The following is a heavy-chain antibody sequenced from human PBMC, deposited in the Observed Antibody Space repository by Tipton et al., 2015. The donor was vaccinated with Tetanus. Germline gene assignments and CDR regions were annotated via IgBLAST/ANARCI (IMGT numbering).Heavy chain of an antibody. CDR1: GGSISSPSYY. D-gene: IGHD3-3*01. V-gene: IGHV4-39*07. J-gene: IGHJ4*02. Sequence: TLSLTCTVSGGSISSPSYYWGWIRQPPGKGLEWIGSVYYSGTTYYNPSLRNRLTVSRDTSKNQFSLKLASVTAADTAVYFCARANFDFSKKGPFDSWGQGSLVIVSS. CDR3: ARANFDFSKKGPFDS. CDR2: VYYSGTT.